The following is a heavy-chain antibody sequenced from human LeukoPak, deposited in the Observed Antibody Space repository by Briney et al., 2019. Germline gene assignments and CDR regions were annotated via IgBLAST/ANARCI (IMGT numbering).Heavy chain of an antibody. CDR1: GGSISSYY. CDR2: IYYSGST. J-gene: IGHJ6*03. Sequence: PSETLSLTCTVSGGSISSYYWSWIRQPPGKGLEWIGYIYYSGSTNYNPSLKSRVTISVDTSKNQFSLKLSSVTAADTAVYYCARYTYDSSGYYTYYYYMDVWGKGTTVTVSS. V-gene: IGHV4-59*01. CDR3: ARYTYDSSGYYTYYYYMDV. D-gene: IGHD3-22*01.